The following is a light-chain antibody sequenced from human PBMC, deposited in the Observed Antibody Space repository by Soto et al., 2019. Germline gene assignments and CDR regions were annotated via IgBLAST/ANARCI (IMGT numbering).Light chain of an antibody. CDR2: RNN. V-gene: IGLV1-47*01. Sequence: QLVLTQPPSASGTPGQRVTISCSGSSSNIGSNYVYWYQQLPGTAPKLLIYRNNQRPSGVPDRFSGSKSGTSASLAISGLRFEDEADYYCAAWDDSLSGPVFGGGTKLTVL. CDR3: AAWDDSLSGPV. CDR1: SSNIGSNY. J-gene: IGLJ2*01.